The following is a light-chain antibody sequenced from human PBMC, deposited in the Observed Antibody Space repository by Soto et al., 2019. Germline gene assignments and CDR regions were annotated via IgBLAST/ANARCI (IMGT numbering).Light chain of an antibody. CDR2: GNS. Sequence: QSVLTQPPSVSGAPGQRVTISCTGSSSNIGAGYDVHWYQQLPGTAPKLLIYGNSNRPSGVPDRFSGSKSGTSASLAITGLQAEDEADYYCQSYDSRLSGSVFGTGTKPTVL. V-gene: IGLV1-40*01. J-gene: IGLJ1*01. CDR3: QSYDSRLSGSV. CDR1: SSNIGAGYD.